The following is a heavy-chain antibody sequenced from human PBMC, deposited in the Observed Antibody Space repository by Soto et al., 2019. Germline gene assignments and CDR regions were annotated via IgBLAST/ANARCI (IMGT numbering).Heavy chain of an antibody. J-gene: IGHJ4*02. CDR3: ASSQYSGYFDY. Sequence: GGSLRLSCAASGFTFSSYEMNWVRQAPGKGLEWVSYISSSGSTIYYADSVKGRFTISRDNAKNSLYLQMNSLRAEDTAVYYCASSQYSGYFDYWGQGTLVTVSS. CDR1: GFTFSSYE. D-gene: IGHD6-6*01. V-gene: IGHV3-48*03. CDR2: ISSSGSTI.